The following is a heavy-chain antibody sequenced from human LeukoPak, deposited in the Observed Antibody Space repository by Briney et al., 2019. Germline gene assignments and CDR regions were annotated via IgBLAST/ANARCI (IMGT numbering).Heavy chain of an antibody. CDR3: ARTAPGLRLDYFDY. Sequence: SETLSLTCAVYGGSFSGYYWSWIRQPPGKGLEWIGEINHSGSTNYNPSLKSRVTISVDTSKNQFSLKLSSVTAADTAVYYCARTAPGLRLDYFDYWGQGTLVTVSS. J-gene: IGHJ4*02. CDR1: GGSFSGYY. D-gene: IGHD5-12*01. V-gene: IGHV4-34*01. CDR2: INHSGST.